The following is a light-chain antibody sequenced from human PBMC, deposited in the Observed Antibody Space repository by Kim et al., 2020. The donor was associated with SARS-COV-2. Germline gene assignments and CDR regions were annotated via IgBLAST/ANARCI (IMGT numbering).Light chain of an antibody. CDR3: QSYDSGLSGSKG. J-gene: IGLJ3*02. Sequence: QSVLTQPPSVSGAPGQRVTISCTGSSSNIGAGYDVHWYQPLPGTAPKLLIYGNSNRPSGVPDRFSGSKSGTSASLAITGLQAEDEADYYCQSYDSGLSGSKGFGGGTKLSVL. CDR1: SSNIGAGYD. CDR2: GNS. V-gene: IGLV1-40*01.